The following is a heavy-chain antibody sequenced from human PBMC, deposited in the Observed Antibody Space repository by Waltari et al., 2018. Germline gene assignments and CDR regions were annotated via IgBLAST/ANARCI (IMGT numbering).Heavy chain of an antibody. V-gene: IGHV5-51*01. J-gene: IGHJ5*02. D-gene: IGHD6-19*01. CDR2: SYPGDSDT. Sequence: EVQLVQSGAEVKKPGESLKISCKGSGYSFTSYWIGWVRQMPGKGLEWMGSSYPGDSDTRESPSFQGQVTISADKSISTAYLQWSSLKASDTAMYYCARHVAVAGMAGWFDPWGQGTLVTVSS. CDR3: ARHVAVAGMAGWFDP. CDR1: GYSFTSYW.